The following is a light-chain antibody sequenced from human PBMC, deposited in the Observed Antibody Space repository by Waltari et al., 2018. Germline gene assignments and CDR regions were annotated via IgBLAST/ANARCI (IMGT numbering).Light chain of an antibody. CDR3: AAWDDSLEGWV. Sequence: QSVLPQPPSASGPPGPRVTTSCFGSRSTIGNNIVTWYLPFPGTAPKLLIYNNNQRPSGVPERFSGSKSGTSASLAISWLQSEDEAEYSCAAWDDSLEGWVLGGGTRLTVL. J-gene: IGLJ3*02. CDR1: RSTIGNNI. CDR2: NNN. V-gene: IGLV1-44*01.